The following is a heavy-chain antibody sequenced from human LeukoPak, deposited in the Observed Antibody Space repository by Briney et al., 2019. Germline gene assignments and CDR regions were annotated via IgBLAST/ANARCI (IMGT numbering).Heavy chain of an antibody. Sequence: GGSLRLSCAASGFTLSSYAMSWVRQAPGKGLEWVSAISGSGGSTYYADSVKGRFTVSRDNSKNTLYLQMNSLRAEDTAVYYCAKAVAGTYPREFDYWGQGTLVTVSS. D-gene: IGHD6-19*01. J-gene: IGHJ4*02. V-gene: IGHV3-23*01. CDR2: ISGSGGST. CDR3: AKAVAGTYPREFDY. CDR1: GFTLSSYA.